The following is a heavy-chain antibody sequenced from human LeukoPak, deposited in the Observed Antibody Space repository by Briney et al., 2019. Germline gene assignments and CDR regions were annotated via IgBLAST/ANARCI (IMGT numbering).Heavy chain of an antibody. D-gene: IGHD5-12*01. CDR2: ISVLSDSI. V-gene: IGHV3-48*02. Sequence: PGGSLRLSCAASGFTFSSYSMNWVRQAPGKGLEWLSYISVLSDSIYYAGSVKGRFTVSRDNAKNSLYLQINSLRDEDTAVYYCASGGYDWGLGYWGQGTLVTVSS. CDR1: GFTFSSYS. CDR3: ASGGYDWGLGY. J-gene: IGHJ4*02.